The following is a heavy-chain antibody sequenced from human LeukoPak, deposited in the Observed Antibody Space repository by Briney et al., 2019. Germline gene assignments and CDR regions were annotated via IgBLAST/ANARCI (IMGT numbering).Heavy chain of an antibody. CDR1: GFTFSSYA. J-gene: IGHJ3*02. D-gene: IGHD3-22*01. Sequence: GGSLRLSCAASGFTFSSYAMSWVRQAPGKGLEWVSAISGSGGSTYYADSVKGRFTISRDNSKNTLYLQMNSLRAEDTAVYYCAKDLETITMIVVVITYAFDIWGQGTMVTVSS. V-gene: IGHV3-23*01. CDR3: AKDLETITMIVVVITYAFDI. CDR2: ISGSGGST.